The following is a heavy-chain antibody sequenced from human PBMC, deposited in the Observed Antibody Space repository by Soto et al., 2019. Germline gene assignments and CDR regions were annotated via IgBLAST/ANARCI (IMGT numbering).Heavy chain of an antibody. CDR1: GFTFSNAW. CDR3: ATARLLDYFDY. J-gene: IGHJ4*02. Sequence: GGSLRLSCAASGFTFSNAWMSWVRQAPGKGLEWVGRIKSKTDGGTTDYAAPVKGRFTISRDDSKNTLYLQMNSLKTEDTALYYCATARLLDYFDYWGQGTLVTVSS. V-gene: IGHV3-15*01. CDR2: IKSKTDGGTT.